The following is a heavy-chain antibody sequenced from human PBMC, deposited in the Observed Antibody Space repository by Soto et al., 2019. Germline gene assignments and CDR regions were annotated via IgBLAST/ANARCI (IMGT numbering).Heavy chain of an antibody. Sequence: QLQLQESGPGLVKPSETLSLTCTVSGGSISSSSYYWGWIRQPPGKGLEWIGSIYYSGSTYYNPSLKSRVTISVDTSKNQFSLKLSSVTAADTAVYYCARQRPRIVVVIGRRGGSVGGWGQGTLVTVSS. V-gene: IGHV4-39*01. J-gene: IGHJ4*02. D-gene: IGHD3-22*01. CDR3: ARQRPRIVVVIGRRGGSVGG. CDR2: IYYSGST. CDR1: GGSISSSSYY.